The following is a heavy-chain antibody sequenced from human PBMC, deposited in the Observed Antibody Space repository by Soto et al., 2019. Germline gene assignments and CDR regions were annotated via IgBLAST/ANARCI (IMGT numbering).Heavy chain of an antibody. J-gene: IGHJ4*02. V-gene: IGHV1-2*04. D-gene: IGHD3-10*01. CDR1: GYTFSGYY. Sequence: SVKVSCTASGYTFSGYYIHWVRQAPGQGPEWMGWINPKSGGTNYAQKFQGWITMTRDTSISTAFVEFSRLRAEDTAVYYCAREVTGDYFDYWGQGTLVTVSS. CDR2: INPKSGGT. CDR3: AREVTGDYFDY.